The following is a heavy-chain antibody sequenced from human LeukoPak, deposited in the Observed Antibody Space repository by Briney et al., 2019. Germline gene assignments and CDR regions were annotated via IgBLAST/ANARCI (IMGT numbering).Heavy chain of an antibody. Sequence: SETLSLTCTVSGGSISSSSYYWSWIRQPPGKGLEWIGYIYYSGSTNYNPSLKSRVTISVDTSKNQFSLKLSSVTAADTAVYYCARGVAARDLYYYYYMDVWGKGTTVTVSS. CDR2: IYYSGST. V-gene: IGHV4-61*01. D-gene: IGHD6-6*01. J-gene: IGHJ6*03. CDR1: GGSISSSSYY. CDR3: ARGVAARDLYYYYYMDV.